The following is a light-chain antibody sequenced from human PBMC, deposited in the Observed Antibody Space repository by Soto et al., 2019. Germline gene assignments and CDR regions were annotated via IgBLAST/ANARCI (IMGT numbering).Light chain of an antibody. J-gene: IGKJ3*01. V-gene: IGKV1-5*03. Sequence: DIQMTQSPSTLSVSVGDRVTITCRASQSINSWLAWYQQKPGKAPRRLIYRASSLEGGVPSRFSGSGSGAEFTLTISRLQPDDFAAYYCQHYDSYSGTFGPGTKVEIK. CDR1: QSINSW. CDR2: RAS. CDR3: QHYDSYSGT.